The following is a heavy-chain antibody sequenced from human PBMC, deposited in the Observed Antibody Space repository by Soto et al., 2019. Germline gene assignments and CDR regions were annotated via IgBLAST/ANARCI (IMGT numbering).Heavy chain of an antibody. J-gene: IGHJ3*02. Sequence: GASVKVSCKASGYTFTSYYMHWVRQAPGQGLEWMGWISAYNGNTNYAQKLQGRVTMTTDTSTSTAYMELRSLRSDDTAVYYCARDDPYSNLVHDAFDIWGQGTMVTVSS. CDR2: ISAYNGNT. CDR1: GYTFTSYY. V-gene: IGHV1-18*04. CDR3: ARDDPYSNLVHDAFDI. D-gene: IGHD4-4*01.